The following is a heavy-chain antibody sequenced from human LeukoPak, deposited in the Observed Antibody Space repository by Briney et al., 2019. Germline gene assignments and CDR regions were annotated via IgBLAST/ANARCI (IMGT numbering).Heavy chain of an antibody. V-gene: IGHV3-9*01. Sequence: GRSLRLSCAASGFTFDDYAMHWVRQAPGKGLGWVSGISWNSGSIGYADSVKGRFTISRDNAKNSLYLQMNSLRAEDTALYYCAKDIRKLLWFGVSHYYGMDVWGQGTTVTVSS. J-gene: IGHJ6*02. D-gene: IGHD3-10*01. CDR2: ISWNSGSI. CDR3: AKDIRKLLWFGVSHYYGMDV. CDR1: GFTFDDYA.